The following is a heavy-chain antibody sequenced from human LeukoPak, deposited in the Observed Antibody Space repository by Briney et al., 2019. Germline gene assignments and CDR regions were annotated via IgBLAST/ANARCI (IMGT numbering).Heavy chain of an antibody. CDR2: IYYSGST. CDR1: GGSVSSGSYY. CDR3: ARSSSLSGWYGLDAFDI. V-gene: IGHV4-61*01. Sequence: PSETLSLTCTVSGGSVSSGSYYWSWIRQPPGKGLEWIGYIYYSGSTNYNPSLKSRVTISVDTSKNQFSLKLSSVTAADTAVYYCARSSSLSGWYGLDAFDIWGQGTMVTVSS. D-gene: IGHD6-19*01. J-gene: IGHJ3*02.